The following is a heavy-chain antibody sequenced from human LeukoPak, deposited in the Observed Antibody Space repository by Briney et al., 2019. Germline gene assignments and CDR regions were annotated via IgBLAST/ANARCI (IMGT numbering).Heavy chain of an antibody. Sequence: SETLSLTCAVSGGSISSGGYSWSWIRQPPGRGLEWIGYIYHSGSTYYNPSLKSRVTISVDRSKNQFSLKLSSVTAADTAVYYCARGQLSYDSSGYLSHYFDYWGQGTLVTVSS. CDR1: GGSISSGGYS. CDR3: ARGQLSYDSSGYLSHYFDY. CDR2: IYHSGST. D-gene: IGHD3-22*01. V-gene: IGHV4-30-2*01. J-gene: IGHJ4*02.